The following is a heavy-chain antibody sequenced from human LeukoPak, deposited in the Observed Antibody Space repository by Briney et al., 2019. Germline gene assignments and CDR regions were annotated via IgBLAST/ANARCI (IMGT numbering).Heavy chain of an antibody. CDR2: INPDDGST. J-gene: IGHJ4*02. CDR1: GFTFRKYW. V-gene: IGHV3-74*01. D-gene: IGHD4-23*01. Sequence: GGSLRLSCAASGFTFRKYWLHWVRQAPGKGLVWVSRINPDDGSTSYADSVKGRFTISRDNAKSTLYLQMNSLRAEDTAVYYCAREGGLGGYYFDYWGQGTLVTVSS. CDR3: AREGGLGGYYFDY.